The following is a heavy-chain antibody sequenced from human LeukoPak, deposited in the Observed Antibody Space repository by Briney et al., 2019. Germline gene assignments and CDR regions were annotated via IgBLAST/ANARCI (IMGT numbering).Heavy chain of an antibody. CDR2: ISSTTNSI. V-gene: IGHV3-48*01. Sequence: GGSLRLSCAASGFTFSHYAMNWVRQAPGKGLEWLSYISSTTNSIYYAHSVKGRFTISRDNGRNSLFLQMNSLRAEDSAVYFCVRDRYVSRGYYYPDAFDLWGQGTMVTVSS. J-gene: IGHJ3*01. CDR3: VRDRYVSRGYYYPDAFDL. D-gene: IGHD3-22*01. CDR1: GFTFSHYA.